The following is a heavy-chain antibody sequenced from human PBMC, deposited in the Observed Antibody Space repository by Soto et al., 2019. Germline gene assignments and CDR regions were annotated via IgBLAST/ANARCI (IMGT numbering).Heavy chain of an antibody. J-gene: IGHJ3*02. CDR3: AKATATGGGAFDI. D-gene: IGHD2-8*02. Sequence: GASVKVSCKSSGFTFTSYAIHWLRQAPGKGLEWVSTVLVAGSTHYPDSVRGRFTISRDNSKNTLFLQMNSLTAGDTAVYYCAKATATGGGAFDICGQGTMVTVSS. CDR1: GFTFTSYA. V-gene: IGHV3-23*01. CDR2: VLVAGST.